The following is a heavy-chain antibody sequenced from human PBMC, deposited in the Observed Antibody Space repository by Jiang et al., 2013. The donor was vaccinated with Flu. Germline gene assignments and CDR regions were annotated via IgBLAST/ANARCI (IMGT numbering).Heavy chain of an antibody. Sequence: GAEVKKPGASVKVSCKASGYTFTEYYVHWVRQAPGQGLEWMGRLNPNTGDTIYAQKFKGRVTMTRDTSISTASMDLNSLRSEDTAVYYCARGRDGYNYAADYWGQGTLVTVSS. V-gene: IGHV1-2*06. J-gene: IGHJ4*02. CDR3: ARGRDGYNYAADY. D-gene: IGHD5-24*01. CDR2: LNPNTGDT. CDR1: GYTFTEYY.